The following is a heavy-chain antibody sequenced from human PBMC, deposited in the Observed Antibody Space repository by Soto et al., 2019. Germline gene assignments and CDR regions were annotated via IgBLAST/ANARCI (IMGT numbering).Heavy chain of an antibody. J-gene: IGHJ6*02. CDR3: TRWYSSRRSSPHQAMDV. Sequence: HPGGSLRLSCTGSEFSFGDYAMTWVRQAQGKGLEWVACIRGKAYGGAVEYAASVKGRFIISRDDSKSIAYLQMNSLKREDSGVYHCTRWYSSRRSSPHQAMDVWGQGTTVTVSS. CDR2: IRGKAYGGAV. V-gene: IGHV3-49*04. D-gene: IGHD6-19*01. CDR1: EFSFGDYA.